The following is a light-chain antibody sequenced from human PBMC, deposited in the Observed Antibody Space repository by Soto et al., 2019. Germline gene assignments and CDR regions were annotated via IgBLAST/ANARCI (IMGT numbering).Light chain of an antibody. V-gene: IGLV2-14*01. CDR2: EVY. CDR1: SSDVGAYNY. CDR3: ASFTTRTTLV. J-gene: IGLJ3*02. Sequence: QSALTQPASVSGSPGQSITISCTGTSSDVGAYNYVSWYQQHPGKAPKLMIYEVYNRPAGVSGRFSGSKSGNTASLTISGLQDEDEADYYCASFTTRTTLVFGGGTKLTVL.